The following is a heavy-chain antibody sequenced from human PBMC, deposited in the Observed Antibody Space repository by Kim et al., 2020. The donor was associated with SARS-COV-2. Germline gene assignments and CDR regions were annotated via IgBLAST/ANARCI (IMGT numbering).Heavy chain of an antibody. CDR2: IKQDGSDK. D-gene: IGHD6-19*01. CDR1: GFTFNDHW. J-gene: IGHJ4*02. Sequence: GGSLRLSCAASGFTFNDHWMTWVRQAPEKGLEWVANIKQDGSDKYYADSVKGRFTISRDNAKNVLYVQLDSLRVEDTAVYHCARGRYTSGWYPDYVDYWGQGTLVTVSS. V-gene: IGHV3-7*01. CDR3: ARGRYTSGWYPDYVDY.